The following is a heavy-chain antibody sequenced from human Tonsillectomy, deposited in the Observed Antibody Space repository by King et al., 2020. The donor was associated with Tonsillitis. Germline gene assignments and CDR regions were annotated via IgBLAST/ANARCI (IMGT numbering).Heavy chain of an antibody. CDR3: ARGYCRGTACYNNPPYYYYCMDV. J-gene: IGHJ6*03. D-gene: IGHD2-2*02. V-gene: IGHV1-69*01. Sequence: QLVQSGAEVKKPGSSVRVSCKASGGTFSSSAISWVRRAPGQGLEWMGGIIPIVGTAHYAQSFQGRVTITADESTTTAYMELSSLRSEDTAVYYCARGYCRGTACYNNPPYYYYCMDVWGKGTTVTVSS. CDR1: GGTFSSSA. CDR2: IIPIVGTA.